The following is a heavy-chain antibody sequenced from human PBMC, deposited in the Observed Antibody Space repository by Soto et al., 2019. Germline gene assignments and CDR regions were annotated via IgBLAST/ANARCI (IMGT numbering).Heavy chain of an antibody. Sequence: GGSLRLSCAASGFTFSSYWMSWVRQAPGKGLEWVANIKQDGSEKYYVDSVNGRFTISRDNAKNSLYLQMNSLRAEDTAVYYCARDGSSWDYYYYMDVWGKGTTVTVSS. CDR2: IKQDGSEK. J-gene: IGHJ6*03. CDR1: GFTFSSYW. D-gene: IGHD6-13*01. V-gene: IGHV3-7*01. CDR3: ARDGSSWDYYYYMDV.